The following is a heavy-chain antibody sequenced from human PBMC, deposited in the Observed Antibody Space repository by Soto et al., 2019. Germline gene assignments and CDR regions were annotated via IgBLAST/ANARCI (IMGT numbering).Heavy chain of an antibody. CDR2: INPADSET. CDR3: ARHNTTYYDYVWGSYRSYYFDY. V-gene: IGHV5-51*01. CDR1: GYLFSTYW. Sequence: GESLKISCKASGYLFSTYWIGWVRQMPGKGVEWMGIINPADSETRYSPSFQGQVTISADKSINTAYLQWSSLKASDTAMYYCARHNTTYYDYVWGSYRSYYFDYWGKGPLVPVSS. D-gene: IGHD3-16*02. J-gene: IGHJ4*02.